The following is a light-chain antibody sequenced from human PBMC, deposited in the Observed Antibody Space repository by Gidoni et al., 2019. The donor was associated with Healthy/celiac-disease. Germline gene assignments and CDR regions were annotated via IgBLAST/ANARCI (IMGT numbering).Light chain of an antibody. CDR2: DAF. CDR3: QQRSNWPPFLT. CDR1: QSVSSF. Sequence: PGERATLTCRASQSVSSFLAWYQQKPGQAPRLLIYDAFNRATGIPARFSGSGSGTDFTLTISSLEPEDFAVYYCQQRSNWPPFLTFGGGTQVEIK. V-gene: IGKV3-11*01. J-gene: IGKJ4*01.